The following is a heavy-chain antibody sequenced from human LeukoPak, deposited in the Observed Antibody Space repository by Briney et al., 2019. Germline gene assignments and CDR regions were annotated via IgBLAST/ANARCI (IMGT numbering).Heavy chain of an antibody. CDR1: GFTFSSYS. V-gene: IGHV3-21*01. CDR2: ISCSSSYI. J-gene: IGHJ3*02. CDR3: ASFIYGQGAFDI. D-gene: IGHD4-17*01. Sequence: GGSLRLSCAASGFTFSSYSMNWVRQAPGKGLEWVSSISCSSSYIYYADSVKGRSTISRDNAKNSLYLQMNSLRAEDTAVYYCASFIYGQGAFDIWGQGTMVTVSS.